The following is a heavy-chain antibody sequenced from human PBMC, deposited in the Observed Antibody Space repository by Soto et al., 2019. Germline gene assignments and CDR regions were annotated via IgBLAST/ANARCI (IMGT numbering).Heavy chain of an antibody. J-gene: IGHJ4*01. Sequence: QVQLVQSGAEVKKPGASVKVSCKASGYTFTNYGINWVRQAPGQGLEGLGWVSAYNGERRYAQRVQARVIMTTDAYTTTAYMYLRSLRSDYTAGCYCSRGTSIRASGDFWGKGTVVTVSS. CDR2: VSAYNGER. CDR3: SRGTSIRASGDF. V-gene: IGHV1-18*01. CDR1: GYTFTNYG. D-gene: IGHD6-6*01.